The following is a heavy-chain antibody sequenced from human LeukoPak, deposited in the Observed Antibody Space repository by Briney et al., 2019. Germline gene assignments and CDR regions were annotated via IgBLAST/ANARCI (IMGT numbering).Heavy chain of an antibody. CDR1: GFTFTNAW. CDR3: TTDRDALRY. J-gene: IGHJ4*02. D-gene: IGHD2-21*02. Sequence: GGSLRLSCAASGFTFTNAWMNWVRQAPGKGLEWVGRIKSNSEGGTADYAAPVEGRFTISRHDSESTMYLQINSLKTEDTAVYYCTTDRDALRYWGQGTPVTVSS. V-gene: IGHV3-15*07. CDR2: IKSNSEGGTA.